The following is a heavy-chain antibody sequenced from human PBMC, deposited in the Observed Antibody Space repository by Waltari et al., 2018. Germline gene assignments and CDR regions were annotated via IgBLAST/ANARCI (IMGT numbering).Heavy chain of an antibody. CDR2: FNPIRSST. Sequence: QVQPQQWGAGVWMPSATLSPTCDVVGGSFSGFYWCWVRQSPGRGLEWIGEFNPIRSSTNYNPSLKSRSTIVTDTSKNQFSLNLTSVTAADTAVYYCARVSRTAMVTTSHFDSWCQRTLVTVSS. J-gene: IGHJ4*02. D-gene: IGHD5-18*01. V-gene: IGHV4-34*02. CDR3: ARVSRTAMVTTSHFDS. CDR1: GGSFSGFY.